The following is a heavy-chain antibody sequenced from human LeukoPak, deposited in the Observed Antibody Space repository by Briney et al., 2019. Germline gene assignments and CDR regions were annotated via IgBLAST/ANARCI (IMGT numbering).Heavy chain of an antibody. Sequence: GGSLRLSSAAPGFTSEDSSMHRDRQVPRKGLDSDSGSRWNSGSIRYADSVKGRFTISRDNAKKSLYLKLNSMRPEETALYYCALLYVSESFYPDYWGQGTLVTVSS. J-gene: IGHJ4*02. CDR3: ALLYVSESFYPDY. V-gene: IGHV3-9*02. CDR2: SRWNSGSI. D-gene: IGHD3-10*01. CDR1: GFTSEDSS.